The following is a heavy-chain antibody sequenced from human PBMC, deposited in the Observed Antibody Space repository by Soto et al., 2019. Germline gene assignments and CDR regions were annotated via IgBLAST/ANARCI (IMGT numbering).Heavy chain of an antibody. CDR1: GGSISSYY. CDR2: IYYSGSA. V-gene: IGHV4-59*01. Sequence: SETLSLTCTVSGGSISSYYWSWIRQPPGKGLEWIGYIYYSGSANYNPSLKSRVTISVDTSKNQFSLKLSSVTAADTAVYYCARMRDQRWLQFQAFVFDYWGQGTLVTVSS. CDR3: ARMRDQRWLQFQAFVFDY. D-gene: IGHD5-12*01. J-gene: IGHJ4*02.